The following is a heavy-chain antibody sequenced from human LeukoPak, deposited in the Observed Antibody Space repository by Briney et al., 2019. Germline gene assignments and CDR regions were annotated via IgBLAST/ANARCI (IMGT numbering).Heavy chain of an antibody. J-gene: IGHJ4*02. CDR2: IHTNDKT. Sequence: PGGSLRLSCEASGFTFSSYAMSWVRQAPGKGLEWVSGIHTNDKTYYADSVKGRFTISRDNSKNTLFLQMNTLRAEDTAVYYCATRIAAGGLFFFDYWGQGTLVTVSS. CDR1: GFTFSSYA. CDR3: ATRIAAGGLFFFDY. D-gene: IGHD6-13*01. V-gene: IGHV3-23*05.